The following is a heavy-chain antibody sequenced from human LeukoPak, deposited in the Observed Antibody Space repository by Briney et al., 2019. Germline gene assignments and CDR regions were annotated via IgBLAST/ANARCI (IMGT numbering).Heavy chain of an antibody. CDR3: ARGKYYDFWSGYYTGEDYYYYYYMDV. Sequence: SETLSLTCTVSGGSISSRSYYWGWIRQPPGKGLEWIGSIYYSGSTYYNPSLKSRVTISVDTSKNQFSLKLSSVTAADTAVYYCARGKYYDFWSGYYTGEDYYYYYYMDVWGKGTTVTVSS. V-gene: IGHV4-39*07. J-gene: IGHJ6*03. CDR1: GGSISSRSYY. D-gene: IGHD3-3*01. CDR2: IYYSGST.